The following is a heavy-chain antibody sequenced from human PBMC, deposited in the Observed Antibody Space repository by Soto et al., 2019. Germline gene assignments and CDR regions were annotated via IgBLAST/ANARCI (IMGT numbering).Heavy chain of an antibody. CDR3: AKDSSMVRGPNGGGYFDY. CDR2: ISYDGSNK. CDR1: GFTFSSYG. J-gene: IGHJ4*02. Sequence: GGSLRLSCAASGFTFSSYGMHWVRQAPGKGLEWVAVISYDGSNKYYADSVKGRFTISRDNSKNTLYLQMNSLRAEDTAVYYCAKDSSMVRGPNGGGYFDYWGQGTLVTVSS. V-gene: IGHV3-30*18. D-gene: IGHD3-10*01.